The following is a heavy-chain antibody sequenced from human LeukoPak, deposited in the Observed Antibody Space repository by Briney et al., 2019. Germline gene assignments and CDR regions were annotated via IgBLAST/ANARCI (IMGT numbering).Heavy chain of an antibody. V-gene: IGHV1-2*02. Sequence: ASVKVSCKASGGTFSSYAISWVRQAPGQGLEWMGWINPNSGGTNYAQKFQGGVTMTRDTSISTASMEPSRLRSDDTAVYYCARNTAMSNYYYYMDVWGKGTTVTISS. CDR1: GGTFSSYA. CDR2: INPNSGGT. D-gene: IGHD5-18*01. J-gene: IGHJ6*03. CDR3: ARNTAMSNYYYYMDV.